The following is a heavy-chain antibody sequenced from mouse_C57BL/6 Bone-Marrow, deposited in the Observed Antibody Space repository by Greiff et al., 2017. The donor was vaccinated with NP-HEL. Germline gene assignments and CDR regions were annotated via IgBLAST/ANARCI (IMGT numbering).Heavy chain of an antibody. CDR3: ARSNYVGAWFAY. V-gene: IGHV5-16*01. CDR1: GFTFSDYY. Sequence: EVKLVESEGGLVQPGSSMKLSCTASGFTFSDYYMAWVRQVPEKGLEWVANINYDGSSTYYLDSLKSRFIISRDNAKNILYLQMSSLKSEDTATYYCARSNYVGAWFAYWGQGTLVTVSA. J-gene: IGHJ3*01. CDR2: INYDGSST. D-gene: IGHD2-5*01.